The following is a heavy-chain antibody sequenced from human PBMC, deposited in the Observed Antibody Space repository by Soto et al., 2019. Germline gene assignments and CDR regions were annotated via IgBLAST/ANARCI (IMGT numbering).Heavy chain of an antibody. CDR2: TYYRSKWYN. CDR1: GDSDSSNSAA. J-gene: IGHJ4*02. Sequence: QTLSLTCDISGDSDSSNSAAWNWIRKSPSRGLEWLGRTYYRSKWYNDYAVSVKSRITINPDTSKNQFSLQLNSVTPEDTAVYYCARDPYYDFWSGYYDYWGQGTLVTVSS. V-gene: IGHV6-1*01. D-gene: IGHD3-3*01. CDR3: ARDPYYDFWSGYYDY.